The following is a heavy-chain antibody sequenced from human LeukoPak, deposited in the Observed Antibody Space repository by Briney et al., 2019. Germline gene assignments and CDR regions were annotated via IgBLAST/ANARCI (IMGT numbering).Heavy chain of an antibody. D-gene: IGHD4/OR15-4a*01. V-gene: IGHV3-30*02. CDR1: GFTFSDAW. J-gene: IGHJ2*01. CDR2: IQSDGNDK. CDR3: GKDPKDDYLL. Sequence: GGSLRLSCAASGFTFSDAWMSWVRQAPGKGLEWVTFIQSDGNDKYYADSVKGRFTISRDNPENTLYLQMNSLRTDDTAVYYCGKDPKDDYLLWGRGTLVTVSS.